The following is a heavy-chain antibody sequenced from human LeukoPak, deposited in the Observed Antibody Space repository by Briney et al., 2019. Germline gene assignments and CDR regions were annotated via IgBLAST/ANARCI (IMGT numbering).Heavy chain of an antibody. Sequence: SETLPLTCTVSGGSISSYYWSWIRQPPGKGLEWIGYIYYSGSTNYNPSLKSRVTISVDTSKNQFSLKLSSVTAADTAVYYCARDNSSGWYFLDYWGQGTLVTVSS. CDR3: ARDNSSGWYFLDY. CDR2: IYYSGST. J-gene: IGHJ4*02. V-gene: IGHV4-59*01. D-gene: IGHD6-19*01. CDR1: GGSISSYY.